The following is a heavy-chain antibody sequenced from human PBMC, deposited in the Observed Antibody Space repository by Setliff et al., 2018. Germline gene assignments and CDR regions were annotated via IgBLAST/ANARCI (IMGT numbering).Heavy chain of an antibody. CDR1: GGSVSSGSYY. Sequence: SETLSLTCTVSGGSVSSGSYYWSWTRQPPGKGLEWIGYIYYSGSTNYNPSLKSRVTISVDTSKNQFSLKLSSVTAADTAVYYCARVDTAMVTGVDYWGQGTLVTVSS. V-gene: IGHV4-61*01. CDR3: ARVDTAMVTGVDY. J-gene: IGHJ4*02. D-gene: IGHD5-18*01. CDR2: IYYSGST.